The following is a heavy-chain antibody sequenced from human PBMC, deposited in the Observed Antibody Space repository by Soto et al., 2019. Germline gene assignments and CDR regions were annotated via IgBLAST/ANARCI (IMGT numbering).Heavy chain of an antibody. Sequence: PGGSLRLSCAASGFTFSSYGMHWVRQAPGKGLEWVAVISYDGSNQFYADSVKGRFTISRDNSKNTLYVQMDSLRAEDTAVYYCAKDRSRFLEYLGDAFDIWGQGTMVTVSS. CDR1: GFTFSSYG. CDR3: AKDRSRFLEYLGDAFDI. D-gene: IGHD3-3*01. V-gene: IGHV3-30*18. CDR2: ISYDGSNQ. J-gene: IGHJ3*02.